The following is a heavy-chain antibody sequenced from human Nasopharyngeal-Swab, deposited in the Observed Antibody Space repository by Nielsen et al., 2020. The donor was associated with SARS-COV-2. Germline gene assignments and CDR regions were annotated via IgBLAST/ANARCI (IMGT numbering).Heavy chain of an antibody. CDR2: IYSGGST. CDR3: ARLGSSSWYANWFDP. J-gene: IGHJ5*02. V-gene: IGHV3-53*01. D-gene: IGHD6-13*01. Sequence: WIRQPPGKGLEWVSVIYSGGSTYYADSVKGRFTISRDNSMNTLYLQMNSLRAEDTAVYYCARLGSSSWYANWFDPWGQGTLVTVSS.